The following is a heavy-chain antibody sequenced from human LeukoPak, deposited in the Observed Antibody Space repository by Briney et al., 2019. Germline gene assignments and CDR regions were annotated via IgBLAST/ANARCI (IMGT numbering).Heavy chain of an antibody. D-gene: IGHD3-22*01. V-gene: IGHV1-18*01. CDR1: GYTFTSYG. Sequence: GASVKVSCKGSGYTFTSYGISWGRQAPGQGNEWMGWISAYNGNTNYAQKLQGRVTMTTDTSTSTAYMELRSLRSDDTAVYYCARAGVYYYDSSGYYEDYWGQGTLVTVSS. CDR2: ISAYNGNT. J-gene: IGHJ4*02. CDR3: ARAGVYYYDSSGYYEDY.